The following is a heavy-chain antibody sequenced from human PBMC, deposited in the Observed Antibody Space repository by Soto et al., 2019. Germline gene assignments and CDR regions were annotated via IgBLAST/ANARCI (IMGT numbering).Heavy chain of an antibody. CDR1: GFTFSSYG. CDR3: ARDSPGLRYFDKAFDY. D-gene: IGHD3-9*01. CDR2: IWYDGSNK. Sequence: GGSLRLSCAASGFTFSSYGMHWVRQAPGKGLEWVAVIWYDGSNKYYADSVKGRFTISRDNSKNTLYLQMNSLRAEDTAVYYCARDSPGLRYFDKAFDYWGQGTLVTVSS. J-gene: IGHJ4*02. V-gene: IGHV3-33*01.